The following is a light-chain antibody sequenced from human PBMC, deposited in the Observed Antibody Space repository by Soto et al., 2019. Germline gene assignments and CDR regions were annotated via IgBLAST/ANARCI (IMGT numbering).Light chain of an antibody. CDR1: QSVSTY. J-gene: IGKJ1*01. Sequence: DIQVTHSPSSLSASVGNRVTITCRASQSVSTYLNWYQKKPGKAPNLLIYDASRLQSGVPSRFSGSGGGTDFTLSISSVQPEDFATYFCQQSYMDPITFGQGTIVDIK. CDR2: DAS. CDR3: QQSYMDPIT. V-gene: IGKV1-39*01.